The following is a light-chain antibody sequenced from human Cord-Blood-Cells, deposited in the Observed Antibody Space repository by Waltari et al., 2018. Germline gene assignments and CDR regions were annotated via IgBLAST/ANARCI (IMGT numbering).Light chain of an antibody. Sequence: EMVLTKSPATWSLSPGERATLSCRASQSFSRSYLAWYQKKPGQAPRLLIYGASSRATGIPDRFSGSGSGTDFTLTISRLEPEDFAVYYCQQYGSSPRTFGQGTKVEIK. J-gene: IGKJ1*01. V-gene: IGKV3-20*01. CDR3: QQYGSSPRT. CDR1: QSFSRSY. CDR2: GAS.